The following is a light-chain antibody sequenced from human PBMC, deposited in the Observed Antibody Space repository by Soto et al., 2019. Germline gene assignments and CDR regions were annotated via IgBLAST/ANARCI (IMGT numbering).Light chain of an antibody. J-gene: IGKJ1*01. CDR3: MQSLQSAWT. Sequence: DIVMTQSPLSLPVTPGEPASISCRSRQSLLHSNGYNYLDWYLQKPGQSPQLLIYLGSNRASGGTAGFSGSGSGTDFTLTISRVDAEDVGFYCRMQSLQSAWTFGQGTKV. V-gene: IGKV2-28*01. CDR2: LGS. CDR1: QSLLHSNGYNY.